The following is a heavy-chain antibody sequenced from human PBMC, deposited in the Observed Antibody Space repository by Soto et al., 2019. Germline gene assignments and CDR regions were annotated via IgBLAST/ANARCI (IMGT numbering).Heavy chain of an antibody. Sequence: QVQLVESGGGVVQPGRSLRLSCAASGFTFSSYAMHWVRQAPGKGLEWVAVISYDGSNKYYADSVKGRFTISRDNSKNTLYLQMNSLRAEDTAVYYCARELGGATTVYYYYGMDVWGQGTTVTVSS. CDR3: ARELGGATTVYYYYGMDV. J-gene: IGHJ6*02. V-gene: IGHV3-30-3*01. CDR2: ISYDGSNK. D-gene: IGHD1-26*01. CDR1: GFTFSSYA.